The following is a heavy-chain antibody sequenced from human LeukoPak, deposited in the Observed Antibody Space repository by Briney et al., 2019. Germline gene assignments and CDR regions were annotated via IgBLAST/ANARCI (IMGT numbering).Heavy chain of an antibody. CDR2: IDWSGQAS. CDR1: GFSNADYG. D-gene: IGHD2-15*01. Sequence: GGSLRLSCVGAGFSNADYGMSWVRQVPGRGLEWVSGIDWSGQASEYADSVKGRFIISRDNAENSLYLQMNSLRPEDTGLYYCARDLSATWYSLAFWGQGTLVTVSS. CDR3: ARDLSATWYSLAF. V-gene: IGHV3-20*04. J-gene: IGHJ4*02.